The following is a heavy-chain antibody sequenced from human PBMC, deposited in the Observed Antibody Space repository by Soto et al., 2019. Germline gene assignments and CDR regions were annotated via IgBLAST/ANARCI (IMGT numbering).Heavy chain of an antibody. CDR2: VSGSGGNT. Sequence: DVQPLESGGGLVQPGGSLRLSCSASGFTFGSYAMAWVRQAPGKGLEWVSGVSGSGGNTDYADSGKGRFTISRDNAKSTLCLQMNSLRAEDTAVYYCARHTFGVGGNWFDPWGQGTPVTVSS. J-gene: IGHJ5*02. CDR1: GFTFGSYA. CDR3: ARHTFGVGGNWFDP. D-gene: IGHD3-3*01. V-gene: IGHV3-23*01.